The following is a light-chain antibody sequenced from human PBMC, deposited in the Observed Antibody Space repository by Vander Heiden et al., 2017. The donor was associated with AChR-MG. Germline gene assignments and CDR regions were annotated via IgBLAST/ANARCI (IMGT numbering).Light chain of an antibody. Sequence: SYELTQPPSLSVSPGQTASITCSGNKLGEKYACWYQQKPGQSPVLVIYQDNRRPSGIPERFSASNSGNTATLTISGTQAMDEADYYCQAWDASTRVLGGGTKLT. J-gene: IGLJ3*02. CDR1: KLGEKY. CDR3: QAWDASTRV. V-gene: IGLV3-1*01. CDR2: QDN.